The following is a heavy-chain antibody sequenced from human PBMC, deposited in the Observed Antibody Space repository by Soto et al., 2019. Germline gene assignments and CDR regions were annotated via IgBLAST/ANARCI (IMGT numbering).Heavy chain of an antibody. Sequence: ASVKVSCKASGYTFTSYGISWVRQAPGQGLEWMGWISAYNGNTNYAQKLQGRVTMTTDTSTSTAYMELRSLRSDDTAVYYCATYYDMSAGELSNTPFDDWGHGTRVTVAS. V-gene: IGHV1-18*01. J-gene: IGHJ4*01. CDR2: ISAYNGNT. CDR1: GYTFTSYG. D-gene: IGHD3-9*01. CDR3: ATYYDMSAGELSNTPFDD.